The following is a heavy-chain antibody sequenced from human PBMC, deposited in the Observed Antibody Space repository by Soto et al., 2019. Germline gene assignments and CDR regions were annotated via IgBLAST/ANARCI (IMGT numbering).Heavy chain of an antibody. CDR3: ARPAGRYENAFDI. CDR2: VYPGDSDT. CDR1: GYKFTSYW. D-gene: IGHD1-1*01. V-gene: IGHV5-51*01. Sequence: PGESLKISCKASGYKFTSYWIGWVRQMPGKGLEWMGIVYPGDSDTRYSPSFQGQVIMSADKSISTAFLQWRSLKASDTAMYYCARPAGRYENAFDIWGQGTMVTVSS. J-gene: IGHJ3*02.